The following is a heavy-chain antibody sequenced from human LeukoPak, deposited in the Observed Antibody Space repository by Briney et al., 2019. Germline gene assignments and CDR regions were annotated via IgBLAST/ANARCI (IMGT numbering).Heavy chain of an antibody. D-gene: IGHD1-26*01. CDR1: GGSFSGYY. CDR2: INHSGST. V-gene: IGHV4-34*01. Sequence: PSETLSLTCAVYGGSFSGYYWSWIRQPPGKGLEWIGEINHSGSTNYNPSLKSRVTISVDTSKNQFSLKLSSVTAADTAVYYCARGRFSGSRYDYWGQGTLVTVSS. J-gene: IGHJ4*02. CDR3: ARGRFSGSRYDY.